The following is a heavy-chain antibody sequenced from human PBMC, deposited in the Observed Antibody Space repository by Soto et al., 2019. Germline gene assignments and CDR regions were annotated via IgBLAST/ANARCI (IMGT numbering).Heavy chain of an antibody. D-gene: IGHD3-10*01. V-gene: IGHV2-5*08. Sequence: SRPALVPPTQTLTLPCTFSRFSLNTSVIFVSFIRHPPGKALEWLSLIYWHNDKRYSPSLKNRLTVTKDDSKNQVVLTMTDMDPVDTATYYCVHRRRDSGPNGDYWGPGILGTGSS. J-gene: IGHJ4*02. CDR2: IYWHNDK. CDR3: VHRRRDSGPNGDY. CDR1: RFSLNTSVIF.